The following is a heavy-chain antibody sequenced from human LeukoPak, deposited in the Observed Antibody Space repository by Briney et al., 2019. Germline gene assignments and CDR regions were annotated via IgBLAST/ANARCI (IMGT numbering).Heavy chain of an antibody. D-gene: IGHD3-22*01. CDR3: ARDFRSGYYKGGDNY. J-gene: IGHJ4*02. CDR1: GFTFSIYA. CDR2: ISSSGSTI. V-gene: IGHV3-11*04. Sequence: PGGSLRLSCAASGFTFSIYAMSWIRQAPGKGLEWVSYISSSGSTIYYADSVKGRFTISRDNAKNSLYLQMNSLRAEDTAVYYCARDFRSGYYKGGDNYWGQGTLVTVSS.